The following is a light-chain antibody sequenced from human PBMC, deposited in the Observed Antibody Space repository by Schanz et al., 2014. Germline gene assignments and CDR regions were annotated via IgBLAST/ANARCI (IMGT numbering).Light chain of an antibody. J-gene: IGLJ2*01. CDR3: QSYDSSLVGV. CDR2: DVS. Sequence: QSALTQPASVSGSPGQSITISCTGTSSDVGGYNYVSWYQQHPGKAPKLMIYDVSNRPSGVSNRFSGSKSGNTASLTISGLQAEDEADYYCQSYDSSLVGVFGGGTKLTVL. V-gene: IGLV2-14*01. CDR1: SSDVGGYNY.